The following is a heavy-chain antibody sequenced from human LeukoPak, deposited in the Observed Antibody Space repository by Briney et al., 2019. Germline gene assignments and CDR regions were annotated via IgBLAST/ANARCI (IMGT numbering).Heavy chain of an antibody. Sequence: PSETLSLTCSVSGGSISTYYWSWIRQLPGKGLEWIGYIYYTGTTNFNPSLRSRVTISVDTSRNQFSLRLSSVTAADTAVYYCAREDPQTTVPEGMDVWGHGTTVIVSS. J-gene: IGHJ6*02. CDR1: GGSISTYY. V-gene: IGHV4-59*01. CDR2: IYYTGTT. D-gene: IGHD4-17*01. CDR3: AREDPQTTVPEGMDV.